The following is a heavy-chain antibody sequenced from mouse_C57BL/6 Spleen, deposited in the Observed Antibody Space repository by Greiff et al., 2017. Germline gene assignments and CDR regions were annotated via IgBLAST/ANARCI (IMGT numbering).Heavy chain of an antibody. V-gene: IGHV5-16*01. D-gene: IGHD1-1*01. CDR3: ARGDYYGSSPYAMDY. Sequence: EVQVVESEGGLVQPGSSMKLSCTASGFTFSDYYMAWVRQVPEKGLEWVANINYDGSSTYYLDSLKSRFIISRDNAKNILYLQMSSLKSEDTATYYCARGDYYGSSPYAMDYWGQGTSVTVSS. CDR1: GFTFSDYY. CDR2: INYDGSST. J-gene: IGHJ4*01.